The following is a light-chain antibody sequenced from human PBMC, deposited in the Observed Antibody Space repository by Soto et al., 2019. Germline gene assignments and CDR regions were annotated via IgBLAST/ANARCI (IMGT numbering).Light chain of an antibody. V-gene: IGKV3-11*01. CDR2: DAS. Sequence: EIVLTQSPATLSLSPGERAALSCRASQSVSSYLAWYQQKPGQAPRLLIYDASKRATGIPARFSGSGSGTNVTLTISSLEPEDFAVYYCQQRSNWPSTFGGGTKVEIK. CDR3: QQRSNWPST. CDR1: QSVSSY. J-gene: IGKJ4*01.